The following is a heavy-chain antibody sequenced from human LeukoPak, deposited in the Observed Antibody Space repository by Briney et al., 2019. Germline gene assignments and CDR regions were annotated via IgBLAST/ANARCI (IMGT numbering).Heavy chain of an antibody. CDR1: GFTFSSYS. D-gene: IGHD5-12*01. CDR3: ARESGYVEYYFDY. CDR2: ISSSSSYI. Sequence: GRSLRLSCAASGFTFSSYSMNWVRQAPGKGLEWVSSISSSSSYIYYADSVKGRFTTSRDNAKNSLYLQMNSLRAEDTAVYYCARESGYVEYYFDYWGQGTLVTVSS. V-gene: IGHV3-21*01. J-gene: IGHJ4*02.